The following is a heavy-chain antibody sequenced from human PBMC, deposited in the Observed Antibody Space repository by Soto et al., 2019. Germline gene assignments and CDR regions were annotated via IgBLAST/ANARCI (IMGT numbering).Heavy chain of an antibody. Sequence: QVQLVQSGAEVKKPGASVKVSCKASGYTFTSYYMHWVRQAPGQGLEWRGIINPSGGSTSYAQKFQGRVTMSRDTSTNTVYMELSSLISEDTAVYYCAMQQRSLGYWGHGTLVTVSS. CDR1: GYTFTSYY. J-gene: IGHJ4*01. CDR3: AMQQRSLGY. D-gene: IGHD6-13*01. V-gene: IGHV1-46*01. CDR2: INPSGGST.